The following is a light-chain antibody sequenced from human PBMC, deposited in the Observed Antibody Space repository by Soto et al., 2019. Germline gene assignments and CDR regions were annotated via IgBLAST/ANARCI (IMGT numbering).Light chain of an antibody. CDR1: QCVSSN. J-gene: IGKJ1*01. CDR2: GAS. CDR3: QQYNNWPPTWT. V-gene: IGKV3-15*01. Sequence: EIVMTQSPATLSVSPGERATISCRASQCVSSNLAWCQQKPGQAPRLLIYGASTRATGNPARFSGSGSGTEFTLTISSLQSEDFAVYYCQQYNNWPPTWTFGQGTKVEIK.